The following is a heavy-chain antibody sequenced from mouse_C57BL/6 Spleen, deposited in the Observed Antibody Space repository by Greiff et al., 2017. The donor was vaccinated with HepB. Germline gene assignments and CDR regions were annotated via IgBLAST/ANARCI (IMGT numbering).Heavy chain of an antibody. CDR1: GYAFSSSW. Sequence: QVQLKQSGPELVKPGASVKISCKASGYAFSSSWMNWVKQRPGKGLEWIGRIYPGDGDTNYNGKFKGKATLTADKSSSTAYMQLSSLTSEDSAVYFCAREAYDYDGIDYWGQGTTLTVSS. V-gene: IGHV1-82*01. D-gene: IGHD2-4*01. J-gene: IGHJ2*01. CDR3: AREAYDYDGIDY. CDR2: IYPGDGDT.